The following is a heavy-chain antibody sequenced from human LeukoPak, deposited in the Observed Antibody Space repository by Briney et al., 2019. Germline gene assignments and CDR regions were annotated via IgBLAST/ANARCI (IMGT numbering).Heavy chain of an antibody. Sequence: GGSLRLSCAASEFTFSSYEMNWVRQAPGKGLEWVSYISNSGSTIYYPDSVKGRFTISRDNAKNSLYLQMNSLRAEDTAVYYCAKTSGWHHDYWGQGTLVTVSS. CDR2: ISNSGSTI. J-gene: IGHJ4*02. D-gene: IGHD6-19*01. V-gene: IGHV3-48*03. CDR1: EFTFSSYE. CDR3: AKTSGWHHDY.